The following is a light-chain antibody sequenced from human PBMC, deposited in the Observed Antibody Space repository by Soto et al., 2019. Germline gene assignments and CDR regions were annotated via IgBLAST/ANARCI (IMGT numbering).Light chain of an antibody. Sequence: DIQMPRSPSSLSASIGARVTITCRASQSISSYLNWYQQTPGRAPKLLIDGASSLQSGVTSRFSGSGFGTDFNLNISTLQPEDFATYLCQQSYSTPRTLGQGTKG. V-gene: IGKV1-39*01. J-gene: IGKJ1*01. CDR3: QQSYSTPRT. CDR1: QSISSY. CDR2: GAS.